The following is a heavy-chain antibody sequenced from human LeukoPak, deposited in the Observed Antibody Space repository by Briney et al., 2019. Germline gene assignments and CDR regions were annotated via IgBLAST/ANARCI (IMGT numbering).Heavy chain of an antibody. V-gene: IGHV3-49*03. CDR2: IRSKAYGGTT. J-gene: IGHJ4*02. CDR1: GFTFGDYA. CDR3: TRDHSLRVVVTATKSDY. Sequence: GGSLRLSCTASGFTFGDYAMSWFRQAPGKGLEWVGFIRSKAYGGTTEYAASVKGRFTISRDDSKSIAYLQMNSLKTEDTAVYYCTRDHSLRVVVTATKSDYWGQGTLVTVSS. D-gene: IGHD2-21*02.